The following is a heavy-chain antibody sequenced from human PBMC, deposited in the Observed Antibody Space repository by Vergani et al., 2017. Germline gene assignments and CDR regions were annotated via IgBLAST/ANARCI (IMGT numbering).Heavy chain of an antibody. CDR3: ARHSXVEWLVKLGWIDP. CDR2: IYYSGST. CDR1: GASIRSSHYY. V-gene: IGHV4-39*01. J-gene: IGHJ5*02. Sequence: QLQLQESGPGLVKPSATLALTCSVSGASIRSSHYYWGWIRQPPGKGLEWIASIYYSGSTYYTPSLKSRVTISVDTSKNQFSLKLSSVTAADTAVYFCARHSXVEWLVKLGWIDPWGQGTLVTVSS. D-gene: IGHD6-19*01.